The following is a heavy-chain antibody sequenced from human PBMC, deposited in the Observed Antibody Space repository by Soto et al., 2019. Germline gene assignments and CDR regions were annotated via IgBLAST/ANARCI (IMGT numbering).Heavy chain of an antibody. Sequence: QGTWKESGPTLVKPTQTLTLTCSFSGFSLSTSGVGVGWIRQSPGKALEWLALIYWSGDEHYRPSLKSRPSIIKDTSINHVVLIMTDMDPVDTATYYCARGLATLPVFAFDIWGQGTMVTVSS. D-gene: IGHD6-6*01. CDR2: IYWSGDE. J-gene: IGHJ3*02. CDR1: GFSLSTSGVG. CDR3: ARGLATLPVFAFDI. V-gene: IGHV2-5*01.